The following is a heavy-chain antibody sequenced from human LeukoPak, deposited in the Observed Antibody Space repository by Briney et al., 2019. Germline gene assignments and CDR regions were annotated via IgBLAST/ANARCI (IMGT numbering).Heavy chain of an antibody. D-gene: IGHD1-26*01. J-gene: IGHJ4*02. CDR3: ARQWVGNYRLNYFDC. Sequence: SEALSLTCTVSGGSVRSDSDYWSWIRQPPGKGLEWIGYIYYNGSTNYNPSLKSRVTISVDTSKNQFSLKLSSVTAADTAVYYCARQWVGNYRLNYFDCWGQGALVTVSS. V-gene: IGHV4-61*01. CDR2: IYYNGST. CDR1: GGSVRSDSDY.